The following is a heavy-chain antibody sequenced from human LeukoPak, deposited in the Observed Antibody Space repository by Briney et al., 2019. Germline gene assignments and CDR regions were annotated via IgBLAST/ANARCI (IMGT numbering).Heavy chain of an antibody. CDR2: IDPSDSYT. J-gene: IGHJ4*02. V-gene: IGHV5-10-1*01. CDR3: ARLRSSWYGTHFDY. CDR1: AYSFTSYC. D-gene: IGHD6-13*01. Sequence: GESLKISCNGSAYSFTSYCISCVRQMPGKGLEWWGRIDPSDSYTNYSPSFQGHVTISADKSISTAYLQWSSLKASDTAMYYCARLRSSWYGTHFDYWGQGTLVTVSS.